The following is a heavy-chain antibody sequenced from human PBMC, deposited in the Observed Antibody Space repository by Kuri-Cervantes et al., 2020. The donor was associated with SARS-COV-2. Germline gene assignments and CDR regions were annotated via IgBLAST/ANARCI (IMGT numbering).Heavy chain of an antibody. J-gene: IGHJ4*02. CDR3: AKDLAASVTRGYFDY. CDR1: GFAFSRFA. Sequence: ETLSLTCAASGFAFSRFAMNWVRQAPGKGLEWVSSISNSGGSTYYADSLKGRFTISRDNSKNTLYLQLNSLRAEDTAFYYCAKDLAASVTRGYFDYWGQGTLVTVSS. CDR2: ISNSGGST. V-gene: IGHV3-23*01. D-gene: IGHD6-13*01.